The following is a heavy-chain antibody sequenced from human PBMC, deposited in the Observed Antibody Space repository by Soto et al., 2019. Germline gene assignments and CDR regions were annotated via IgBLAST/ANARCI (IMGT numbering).Heavy chain of an antibody. D-gene: IGHD3-10*01. CDR3: ARDVRGSGLLMAVNYYFMDV. J-gene: IGHJ6*03. V-gene: IGHV3-11*01. CDR2: ISTSGSTI. CDR1: GFTFSDYY. Sequence: QVQLVESGGGLVKPGGSLRLSCAASGFTFSDYYMNWIRQAPGKGLEWISYISTSGSTIYYADSVKGRFTISRDNAKNSLYLQMKSLRAEDTAVYYCARDVRGSGLLMAVNYYFMDVWGKGTTVTVSS.